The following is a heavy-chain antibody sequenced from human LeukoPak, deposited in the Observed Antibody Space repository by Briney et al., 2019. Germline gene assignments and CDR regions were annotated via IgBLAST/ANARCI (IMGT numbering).Heavy chain of an antibody. CDR2: ISGSGGST. Sequence: GGSLRLSCAASGFTFSSYAMSWVRQAPGEGLEWVPAISGSGGSTYYADSVKGRFTISRDNSKNTLYLQMNSLRAEDTAVYYCAKVGYCSGGSCYYPPSDFDYWGQGTLVTVSS. J-gene: IGHJ4*02. CDR3: AKVGYCSGGSCYYPPSDFDY. D-gene: IGHD2-15*01. CDR1: GFTFSSYA. V-gene: IGHV3-23*01.